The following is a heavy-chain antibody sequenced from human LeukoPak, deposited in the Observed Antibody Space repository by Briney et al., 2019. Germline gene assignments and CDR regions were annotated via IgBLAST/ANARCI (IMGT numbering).Heavy chain of an antibody. J-gene: IGHJ4*02. CDR3: AKPVLSMELVN. D-gene: IGHD6-13*01. Sequence: PGGSLRLSCAASGFTLSSFWMHWVRQVPGKGLVWVSRINGDGSITYYADSVKGRFTISRDNSKNTLYLQMNSLRAEGTTVYYCAKPVLSMELVNWGQGTLVTVSS. CDR1: GFTLSSFW. V-gene: IGHV3-74*01. CDR2: INGDGSIT.